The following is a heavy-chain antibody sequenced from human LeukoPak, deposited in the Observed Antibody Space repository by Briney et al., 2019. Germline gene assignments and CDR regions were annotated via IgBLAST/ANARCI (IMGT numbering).Heavy chain of an antibody. CDR1: GVSISSYY. V-gene: IGHV4-59*01. J-gene: IGHJ4*02. CDR2: IYYSGST. Sequence: AETLSLTCTVSGVSISSYYGSWIRQPPGKGLEWFGYIYYSGSTNYNPSLKSRVTISVDTSKNPFSLKLSSVTAADTAVYYCARVGDGVEKATIFDYWGQGTLVTVSS. CDR3: ARVGDGVEKATIFDY. D-gene: IGHD5-24*01.